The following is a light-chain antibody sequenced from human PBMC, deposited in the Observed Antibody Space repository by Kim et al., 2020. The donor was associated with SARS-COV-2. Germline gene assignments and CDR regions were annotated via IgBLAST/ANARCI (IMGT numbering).Light chain of an antibody. V-gene: IGLV4-69*01. J-gene: IGLJ3*02. CDR2: LNSAGSH. CDR3: QTWDTGIRV. CDR1: GGHSSYV. Sequence: ASVKLTCTLSGGHSSYVIAWHQHQPGKGPRYLMNLNSAGSHIKGDGIPDRFSGSGSWAERYLTISGLQSEDEADYYCQTWDTGIRVFGGGTQLTVL.